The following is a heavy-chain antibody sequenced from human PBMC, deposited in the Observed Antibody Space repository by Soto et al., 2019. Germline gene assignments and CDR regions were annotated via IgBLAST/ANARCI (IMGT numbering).Heavy chain of an antibody. Sequence: QGRLVESGGGVTQPGRSLSLSCAASGFTFASYGMNWVRQAPGKGLEWVAAISYLGAEKFYADSVLGRFTISRDNSENTRTLQMSSRSAYDTAIYYCAKGPLLPSRRAIFGVVVRGEHYWGHGPLVIASS. CDR1: GFTFASYG. V-gene: IGHV3-30*18. D-gene: IGHD3-3*01. J-gene: IGHJ4*01. CDR2: ISYLGAEK. CDR3: AKGPLLPSRRAIFGVVVRGEHY.